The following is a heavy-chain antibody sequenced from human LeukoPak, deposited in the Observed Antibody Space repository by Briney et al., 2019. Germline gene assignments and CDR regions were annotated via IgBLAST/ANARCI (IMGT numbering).Heavy chain of an antibody. V-gene: IGHV3-7*03. CDR2: IKQDGSEK. CDR3: AKDIGLLLSAFDI. CDR1: GFTFSKNW. D-gene: IGHD5-18*01. J-gene: IGHJ3*02. Sequence: GGSLRLSCAASGFTFSKNWMSWVRQAPGKGLEWVANIKQDGSEKYYVDSVKGRFTISRDNAKNSLYLQMNSLRAEDTALYYCAKDIGLLLSAFDIWGQGTMVTVSS.